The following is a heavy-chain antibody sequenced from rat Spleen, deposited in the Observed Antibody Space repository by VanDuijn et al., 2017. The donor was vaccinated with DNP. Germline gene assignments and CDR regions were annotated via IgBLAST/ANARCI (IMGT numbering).Heavy chain of an antibody. CDR3: ARQRVMYTTATGFAY. CDR1: GFTFTYYY. CDR2: ISISGSTT. D-gene: IGHD1-6*01. J-gene: IGHJ3*01. V-gene: IGHV5-25*01. Sequence: EVQLEESGGGLMQPGRSLKLSCTVSGFTFTYYYMAWVRQAPRKGLEWVATISISGSTTSYPDSVKGRFTISRDNAKSCLYLHMNSLKSEDTATYYCARQRVMYTTATGFAYWGQGTLVTVSS.